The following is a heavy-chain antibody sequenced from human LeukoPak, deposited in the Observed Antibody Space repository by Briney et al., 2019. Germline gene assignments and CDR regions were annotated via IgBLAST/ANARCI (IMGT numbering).Heavy chain of an antibody. V-gene: IGHV3-30*03. CDR1: GFTFSSYG. D-gene: IGHD3-10*01. CDR3: ALRGMVRGEYRYFDY. Sequence: GGSLRLSCAASGFTFSSYGIHWVRQAPGKGLEWVAVISYDGSKKYYADSVKGRFTVSRDNSKNTLYLQMNSLRAEDTAVYYCALRGMVRGEYRYFDYWGQGTLVTVSS. J-gene: IGHJ4*02. CDR2: ISYDGSKK.